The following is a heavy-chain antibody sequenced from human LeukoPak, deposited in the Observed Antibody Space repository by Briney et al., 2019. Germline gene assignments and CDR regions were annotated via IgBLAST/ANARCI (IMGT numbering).Heavy chain of an antibody. CDR2: IRYDGSNK. J-gene: IGHJ4*02. CDR1: GFTFSSYG. V-gene: IGHV3-30*02. Sequence: PGGSLRLSCAASGFTFSSYGMHWVRQAPGKGLEWVAFIRYDGSNKYYADSVKGRFTISRDNSKNTLYLQMNSLKTEDTAVYYCTTDLIVATRRYFDYWGQGTLVTVSS. CDR3: TTDLIVATRRYFDY. D-gene: IGHD5-12*01.